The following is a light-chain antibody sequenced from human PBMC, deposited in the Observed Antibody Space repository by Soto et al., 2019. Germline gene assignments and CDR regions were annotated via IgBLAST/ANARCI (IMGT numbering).Light chain of an antibody. J-gene: IGKJ3*01. CDR3: QQYNNWPPET. Sequence: EIVMTQSPATLSVSPGERATLSCRASQSVSSDLAWYQQKPGQAPRLLIYHASTRATGVPARFSGSGSGAEFTLTISSLQSEDFAVYHCQQYNNWPPETFGPGTKVDIK. V-gene: IGKV3-15*01. CDR1: QSVSSD. CDR2: HAS.